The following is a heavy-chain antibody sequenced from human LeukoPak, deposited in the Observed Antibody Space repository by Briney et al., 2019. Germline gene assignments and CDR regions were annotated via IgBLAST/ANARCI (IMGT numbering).Heavy chain of an antibody. Sequence: GGAPRLSCATPGFTFSSYAMNWVRPAPGKGLEWVSGISGSGTNTDYIDSVKGRFTISRDNAKDSLYLQMNGLRAEDTAVYYCVRDRASRWGQGTMVTVSS. J-gene: IGHJ3*01. CDR1: GFTFSSYA. CDR2: ISGSGTNT. D-gene: IGHD2-2*01. V-gene: IGHV3-23*01. CDR3: VRDRASR.